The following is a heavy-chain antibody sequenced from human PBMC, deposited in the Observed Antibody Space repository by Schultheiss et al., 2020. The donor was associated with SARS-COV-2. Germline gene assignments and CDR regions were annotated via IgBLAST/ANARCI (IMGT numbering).Heavy chain of an antibody. D-gene: IGHD3-3*01. J-gene: IGHJ4*02. Sequence: GESLKISCAASGFTFSSYAMHWVRQAPGKGLEWVAVISYDGSNKYYADSVKGRFTISRDNAKNSLYLQMNSLRAEDTAVYYCARDSGWSGYYGHWGQGTLVTVSS. CDR3: ARDSGWSGYYGH. V-gene: IGHV3-30*07. CDR1: GFTFSSYA. CDR2: ISYDGSNK.